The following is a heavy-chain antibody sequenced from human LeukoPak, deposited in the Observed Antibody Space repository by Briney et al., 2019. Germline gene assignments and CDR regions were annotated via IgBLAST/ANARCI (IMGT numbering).Heavy chain of an antibody. V-gene: IGHV4-39*01. D-gene: IGHD6-13*01. CDR3: ARREQQLAHNWFDP. CDR2: IYCSGST. Sequence: SETLSLTCTVSGGSISRSSYYWGWIRQPPGKGLEWIGSIYCSGSTYYNPSLKSRVTISVDTSKNQFSLKLSSVTAADTAVYYCARREQQLAHNWFDPWGQGTLVTVSS. J-gene: IGHJ5*02. CDR1: GGSISRSSYY.